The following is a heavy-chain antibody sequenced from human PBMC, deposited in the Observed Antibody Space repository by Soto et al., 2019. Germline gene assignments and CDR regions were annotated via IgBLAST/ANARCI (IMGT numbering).Heavy chain of an antibody. CDR2: KNPNSGNT. D-gene: IGHD6-19*01. Sequence: QVQLVQSGAEVKKPGASVKVSCKASGYTFTSYDINWVRQATGQGLEWMGWKNPNSGNTGEAQKFQGRGTTTSNTSISTAYIELSSLRSEDTAVYYCASSGSGWYLYWGQGTLVTVSS. CDR3: ASSGSGWYLY. CDR1: GYTFTSYD. V-gene: IGHV1-8*01. J-gene: IGHJ4*02.